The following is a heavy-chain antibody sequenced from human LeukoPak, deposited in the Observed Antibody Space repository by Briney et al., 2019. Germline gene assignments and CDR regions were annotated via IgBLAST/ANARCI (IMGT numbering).Heavy chain of an antibody. J-gene: IGHJ1*01. CDR3: ARQEYYYDSSGYRAEYFQH. D-gene: IGHD3-22*01. CDR1: GGSFSGYY. CDR2: INHSGST. Sequence: SETLSLTCAVYGGSFSGYYWSWIRQPPGKGLEWIGEINHSGSTNYNPSLKSRVTVSVDTSKNQFSLKLSSVTAADTAAYYCARQEYYYDSSGYRAEYFQHWGQGTLVTVSS. V-gene: IGHV4-34*01.